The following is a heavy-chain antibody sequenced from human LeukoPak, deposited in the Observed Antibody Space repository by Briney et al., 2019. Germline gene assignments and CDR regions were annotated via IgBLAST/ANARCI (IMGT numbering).Heavy chain of an antibody. CDR2: ISWNSGSI. Sequence: PGESLRLSCAASGFTFDDYAMHWVRQAPGKGLEWVSGISWNSGSIGYADSVKGRFTISRDNAKNSLYLQMNSLRAEDTALYYCAKGFVAGAFDIWGQGTMVTVSS. CDR1: GFTFDDYA. J-gene: IGHJ3*02. V-gene: IGHV3-9*01. CDR3: AKGFVAGAFDI. D-gene: IGHD6-19*01.